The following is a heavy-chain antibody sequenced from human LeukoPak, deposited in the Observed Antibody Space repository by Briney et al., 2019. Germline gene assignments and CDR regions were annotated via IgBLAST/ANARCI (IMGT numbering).Heavy chain of an antibody. CDR2: ISAYNGNT. CDR1: GYTFTSYG. D-gene: IGHD3-16*02. J-gene: IGHJ4*02. CDR3: ARVNTRYDYVWGSYQDY. Sequence: ASVKVSCKASGYTFTSYGISWVRQAPGQGLEWMGWISAYNGNTNYAQKLQGRVTMTTDTSTSTAHMELRSLRSDDTAVYYCARVNTRYDYVWGSYQDYWGQGTLVTVSS. V-gene: IGHV1-18*01.